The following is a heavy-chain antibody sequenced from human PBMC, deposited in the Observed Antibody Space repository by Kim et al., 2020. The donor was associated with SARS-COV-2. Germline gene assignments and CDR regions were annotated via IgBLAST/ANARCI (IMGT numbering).Heavy chain of an antibody. CDR1: GYTFTGYY. D-gene: IGHD6-19*01. Sequence: ASVKVSCKASGYTFTGYYMHWVRQAPGQGLEWMGRINPNSGGTNYAQKFQGRVTMTRDTSISTAYMELSRLRSDDTAVYYCATAGKWLDWYFDLWGRGTLVTVSS. J-gene: IGHJ2*01. V-gene: IGHV1-2*06. CDR3: ATAGKWLDWYFDL. CDR2: INPNSGGT.